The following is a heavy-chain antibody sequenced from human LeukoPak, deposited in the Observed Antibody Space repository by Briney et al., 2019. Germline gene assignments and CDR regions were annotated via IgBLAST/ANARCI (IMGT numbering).Heavy chain of an antibody. V-gene: IGHV4-34*01. D-gene: IGHD6-13*01. J-gene: IGHJ5*02. CDR2: INHSGST. Sequence: PSETLSLTCTVSGGSISSYYWSWIRQPPGKGLEWIGEINHSGSTNYNPSLKSRVTISVDTSKNQFSLKLSSVTAADTAVYYCARLRPQLVLKDPLGSYWFDPWGQGTLVTVSS. CDR1: GGSISSYY. CDR3: ARLRPQLVLKDPLGSYWFDP.